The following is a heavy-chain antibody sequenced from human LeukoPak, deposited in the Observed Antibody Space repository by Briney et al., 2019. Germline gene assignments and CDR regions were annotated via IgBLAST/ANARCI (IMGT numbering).Heavy chain of an antibody. Sequence: GGSLRLSCAVSGFTFTDTYMTWIRQAPGKGLESLSYISPSGTDISYADSVKGRLTISRDNAKNSLYLQMNSLRAEDTAVYYCARDQGFSYYYYYMDVWGKGTTVTVSS. CDR3: ARDQGFSYYYYYMDV. CDR2: ISPSGTDI. J-gene: IGHJ6*03. D-gene: IGHD3-3*01. CDR1: GFTFTDTY. V-gene: IGHV3-11*04.